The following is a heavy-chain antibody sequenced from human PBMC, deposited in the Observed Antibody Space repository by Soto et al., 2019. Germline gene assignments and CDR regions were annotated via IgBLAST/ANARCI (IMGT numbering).Heavy chain of an antibody. Sequence: SETLSLTCSVSGGSINSSSYFLVCVREPPGKGLELIGSIYYSGSTYYNPSLRSRVTISVDTSKNQFSLKLSSVTAADTAVFYCARHYSSGSRNWFDPWGQGTLVTVPQ. D-gene: IGHD6-19*01. CDR1: GGSINSSSYF. CDR2: IYYSGST. V-gene: IGHV4-39*01. CDR3: ARHYSSGSRNWFDP. J-gene: IGHJ5*02.